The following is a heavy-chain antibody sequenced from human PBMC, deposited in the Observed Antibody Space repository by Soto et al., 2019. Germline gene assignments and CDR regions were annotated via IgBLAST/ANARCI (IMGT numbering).Heavy chain of an antibody. CDR1: GFSLSTSGVG. D-gene: IGHD6-19*01. Sequence: GSGPTLVNPTQTLTLTCTFSGFSLSTSGVGVGWIRQPPGKALEWLALIYRDDDKRYSPSLKSRLTITKDTSKNQVVLTMTNMDPVDTATYYCAKGGSNGWYDAFDIWGQGTMVTVSS. CDR2: IYRDDDK. J-gene: IGHJ3*02. V-gene: IGHV2-5*02. CDR3: AKGGSNGWYDAFDI.